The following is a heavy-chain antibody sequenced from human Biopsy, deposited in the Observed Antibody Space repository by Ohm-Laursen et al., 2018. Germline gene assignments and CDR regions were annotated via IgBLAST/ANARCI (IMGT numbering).Heavy chain of an antibody. D-gene: IGHD3-10*01. V-gene: IGHV1-69*04. J-gene: IGHJ6*02. CDR2: IIPIVDIV. CDR1: GDTFTKYG. CDR3: ARGGSGSGYYGMDV. Sequence: SVKASCKASGDTFTKYGIFWVRQAPGQGLEWMGRIIPIVDIVNYAQRFQGRVTMTADKSTSTAYLDLSSLISEDTAVYYCARGGSGSGYYGMDVWGQGTTVIVSS.